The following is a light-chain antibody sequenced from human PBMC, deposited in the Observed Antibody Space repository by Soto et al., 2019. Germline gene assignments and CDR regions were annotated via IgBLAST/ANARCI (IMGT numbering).Light chain of an antibody. V-gene: IGKV3-20*01. J-gene: IGKJ1*01. CDR2: GTS. CDR3: QQYGSSPWT. CDR1: QSVSSSY. Sequence: EIVLTQSPGTLSLSPGERATLSCRASQSVSSSYLAWYQQKPGQAPRLLIYGTSSRATGIPDRFSGSGSGTDFTLTTSRLEPEDFAVYYCQQYGSSPWTFGQGTK.